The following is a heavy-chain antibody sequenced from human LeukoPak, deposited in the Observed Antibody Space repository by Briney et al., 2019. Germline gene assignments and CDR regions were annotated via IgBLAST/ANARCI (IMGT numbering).Heavy chain of an antibody. CDR1: GFTFSDYY. Sequence: PGGSLRFSCAASGFTFSDYYMSWIRQAPGKGLEWVSYISSSSSYTNYADSVKGRFTISRDNSKNTLYLQMNSLRAEDTAVYYCAKAGSSYYFDYWGQGTLVTVSS. CDR3: AKAGSSYYFDY. V-gene: IGHV3-11*06. D-gene: IGHD1-26*01. J-gene: IGHJ4*02. CDR2: ISSSSSYT.